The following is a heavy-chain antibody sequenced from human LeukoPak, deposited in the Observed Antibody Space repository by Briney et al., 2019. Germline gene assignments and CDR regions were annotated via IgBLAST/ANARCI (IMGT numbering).Heavy chain of an antibody. D-gene: IGHD3-16*01. Sequence: SETLSLTCTVSGGSISSYYWSWIRQPPGKGLEWIGYIYYSGSTNYNPSLKSRVTISVDTSKNQFSLQLNSVTPEDTAVYYCARDGGSLKTNWFDPWGQGTLVTVSS. J-gene: IGHJ5*02. CDR2: IYYSGST. CDR1: GGSISSYY. CDR3: ARDGGSLKTNWFDP. V-gene: IGHV4-59*12.